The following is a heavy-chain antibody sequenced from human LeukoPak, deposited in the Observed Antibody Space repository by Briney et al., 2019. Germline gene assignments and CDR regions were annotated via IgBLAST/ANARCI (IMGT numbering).Heavy chain of an antibody. V-gene: IGHV3-30*02. Sequence: GGSLRLSCAASGFTFSSYGMHWVRQAPGKGLEWVAFIRYDGSNKYYADSVKGRFTISRDNSKNTLYLQMNSLRAEDTAVYYCAKDDPYSGSYGSFDYWGQGTLVTVSS. J-gene: IGHJ4*02. CDR1: GFTFSSYG. D-gene: IGHD1-26*01. CDR3: AKDDPYSGSYGSFDY. CDR2: IRYDGSNK.